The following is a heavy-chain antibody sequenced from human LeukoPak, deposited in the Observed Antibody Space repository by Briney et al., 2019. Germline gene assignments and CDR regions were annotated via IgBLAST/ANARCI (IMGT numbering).Heavy chain of an antibody. CDR1: GFGFGDYG. D-gene: IGHD2-2*01. CDR3: GRVYCSTTSCYDYYDYYMDV. CDR2: TNWDGAST. Sequence: GGSLRLSCAASGFGFGDYGMSWVRHVPGKGLEWVSGTNWDGASTGYADSVKGRFTISRDNVKNFLYLQMNSLRVEDTALYFCGRVYCSTTSCYDYYDYYMDVWGKGTTVTVSS. V-gene: IGHV3-20*04. J-gene: IGHJ6*03.